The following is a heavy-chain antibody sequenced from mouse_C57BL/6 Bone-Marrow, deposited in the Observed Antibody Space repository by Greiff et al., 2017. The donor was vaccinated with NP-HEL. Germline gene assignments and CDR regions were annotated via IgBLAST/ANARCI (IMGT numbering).Heavy chain of an antibody. CDR3: ARPHYDSSSYPYCYAMDY. J-gene: IGHJ4*01. CDR1: GFTFSSYG. D-gene: IGHD1-1*01. Sequence: DVKLVESGGDLVKPGGSLKLSCAASGFTFSSYGMSWVRQTPDKRLEWVATISSGGSYTYYPDSVKGRFTISRDNDKNTLYLQMSSLKTEDTAMYYCARPHYDSSSYPYCYAMDYWGQGTSVTVAS. V-gene: IGHV5-6*02. CDR2: ISSGGSYT.